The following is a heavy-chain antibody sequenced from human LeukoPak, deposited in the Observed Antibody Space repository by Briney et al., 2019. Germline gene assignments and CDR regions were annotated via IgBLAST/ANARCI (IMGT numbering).Heavy chain of an antibody. CDR2: IFHSGST. CDR3: ARGVATTDS. J-gene: IGHJ5*01. Sequence: SETLSLTCAVSGYSISSGYYWAWIRQPPGKGLEWIGSIFHSGSTYHNPSLKSRVTISIDTSKNQFSLKLTSVTAADTAVYYCARGVATTDSWGQGTLVTVSS. CDR1: GYSISSGYY. D-gene: IGHD5-12*01. V-gene: IGHV4-38-2*01.